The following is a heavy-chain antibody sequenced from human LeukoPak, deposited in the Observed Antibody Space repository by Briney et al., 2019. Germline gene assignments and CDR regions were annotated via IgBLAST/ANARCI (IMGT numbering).Heavy chain of an antibody. CDR1: GGSISSGGYY. Sequence: PSQTLSLTCTVSGGSISSGGYYWSWIRQHPGEGLEWIGYIYYTGTTYYNPSLKSRLTISVDTSKNQFSLKLSPVTAADTAVYYCARSLTTEVRGVIGYYYGMDVWGQGTTVTVSS. D-gene: IGHD3-10*01. CDR2: IYYTGTT. CDR3: ARSLTTEVRGVIGYYYGMDV. V-gene: IGHV4-31*03. J-gene: IGHJ6*02.